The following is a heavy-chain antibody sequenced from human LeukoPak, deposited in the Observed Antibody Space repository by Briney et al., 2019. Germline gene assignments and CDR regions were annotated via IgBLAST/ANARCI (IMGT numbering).Heavy chain of an antibody. Sequence: GGSLRLSCAVSGFTFSSYWMAWVRQAPGKGLEWVANIKQDGSEKYYVDSVKGRFTISGDNAKNSLYLQMNSLRAEDTAVYYCARDRGFDFDYWGQGTLVTVSS. CDR2: IKQDGSEK. V-gene: IGHV3-7*01. D-gene: IGHD3-22*01. CDR3: ARDRGFDFDY. J-gene: IGHJ4*02. CDR1: GFTFSSYW.